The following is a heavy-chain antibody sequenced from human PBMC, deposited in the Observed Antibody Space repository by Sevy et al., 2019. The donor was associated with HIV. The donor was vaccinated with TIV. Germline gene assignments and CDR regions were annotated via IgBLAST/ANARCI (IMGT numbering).Heavy chain of an antibody. CDR1: GGSISSSSYY. V-gene: IGHV4-39*01. CDR2: IYYSGST. Sequence: SETLSLTCTVSGGSISSSSYYWGWIRQPPGKGLEWIGSIYYSGSTYYNPSLKSRVTISVDTPKNQFSPKLSSVTAPDTAVYYCARLLTITMIVVVIHDAFDIWGQGTMVTVSS. CDR3: ARLLTITMIVVVIHDAFDI. J-gene: IGHJ3*02. D-gene: IGHD3-22*01.